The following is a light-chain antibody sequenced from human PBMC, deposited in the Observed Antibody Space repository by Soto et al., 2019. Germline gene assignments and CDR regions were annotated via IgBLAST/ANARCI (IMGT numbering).Light chain of an antibody. Sequence: QSALTQPASVSGSPGQSITISCTGTSSDVGGYNYVSWYQQHPGKAPKLMIYEVSNRPSGVANRFSGSKSGNTASLTISGLQAEDEDDYYCSSYTSSSTPEVFGGGTKVTVL. V-gene: IGLV2-14*01. CDR1: SSDVGGYNY. CDR3: SSYTSSSTPEV. CDR2: EVS. J-gene: IGLJ2*01.